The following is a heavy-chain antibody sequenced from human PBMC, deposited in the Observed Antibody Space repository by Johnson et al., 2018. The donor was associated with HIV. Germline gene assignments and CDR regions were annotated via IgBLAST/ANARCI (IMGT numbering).Heavy chain of an antibody. CDR2: IRYDGSNE. V-gene: IGHV3-30*02. CDR3: AKAGPTILELHAFDI. D-gene: IGHD1-7*01. CDR1: RFTFSSYG. Sequence: QVQLMESGGDVVQPGGSLRLSCAASRFTFSSYGMHWVRQAPGKGLEWVAFIRYDGSNEYYADSVKGRFTISRDNSKNTLYLQMNSLRAEDTAVYYCAKAGPTILELHAFDIWGQGTMVTVSS. J-gene: IGHJ3*02.